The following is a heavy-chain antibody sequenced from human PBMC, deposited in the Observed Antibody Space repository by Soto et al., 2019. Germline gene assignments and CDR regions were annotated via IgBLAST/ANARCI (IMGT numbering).Heavy chain of an antibody. Sequence: PSETLSLTCTVSGGSISSSSFHWGWIRQPPGKGLEWIGSIYYSGSTYYSPSLKSRVTISVDTSKNQFSLKLSSVTAADTAVYYCARDRRYYASSGYYYPFDYWGQGTLVT. CDR2: IYYSGST. D-gene: IGHD3-22*01. J-gene: IGHJ4*02. CDR3: ARDRRYYASSGYYYPFDY. V-gene: IGHV4-39*02. CDR1: GGSISSSSFH.